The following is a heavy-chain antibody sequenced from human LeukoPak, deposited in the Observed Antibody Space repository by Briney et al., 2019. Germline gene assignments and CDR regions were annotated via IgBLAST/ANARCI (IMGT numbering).Heavy chain of an antibody. Sequence: SETLSLTCTVSGGSISSYYWSWIRQPPGKGLEWIGHIYYSGSTNYNPSLKSRVTISVDTSKNQFSLKLSSVTAADTAVYYCARGGRRGYSYGLDYWGQGTLVTVSS. J-gene: IGHJ4*02. V-gene: IGHV4-59*01. CDR2: IYYSGST. CDR3: ARGGRRGYSYGLDY. CDR1: GGSISSYY. D-gene: IGHD5-18*01.